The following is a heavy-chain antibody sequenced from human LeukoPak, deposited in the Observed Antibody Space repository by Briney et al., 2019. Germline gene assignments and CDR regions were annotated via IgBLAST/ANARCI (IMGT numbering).Heavy chain of an antibody. Sequence: GGSLRLSCAASGFTFGDYAMSWFRQAPGKGLEWVDFIRSKAFGGTTEHAASVKGRFTISRDDSKSIAYLQMNSLKTEDTAVYYCAPVYGSGSFLFDYWGQGTLVTVSS. CDR1: GFTFGDYA. V-gene: IGHV3-49*03. CDR2: IRSKAFGGTT. J-gene: IGHJ4*02. D-gene: IGHD3-10*01. CDR3: APVYGSGSFLFDY.